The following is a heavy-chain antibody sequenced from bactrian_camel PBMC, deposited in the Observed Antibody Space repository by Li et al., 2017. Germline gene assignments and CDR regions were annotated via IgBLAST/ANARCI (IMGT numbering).Heavy chain of an antibody. V-gene: IGHV3S53*01. J-gene: IGHJ6*01. CDR1: GRIYKDC. D-gene: IGHD4*01. Sequence: HVQLVESGGGSAQAGGSLRLSCVASGRIYKDCLGWSRQAPGKEREGVASIDSDGETTYADSVKGRFTISRDNAKNTLYLQLNSLKIEDTALYYCATPVLSDYAAHFRGFGYWGQGTQVTVS. CDR2: IDSDGET. CDR3: ATPVLSDYAAHFRGFGY.